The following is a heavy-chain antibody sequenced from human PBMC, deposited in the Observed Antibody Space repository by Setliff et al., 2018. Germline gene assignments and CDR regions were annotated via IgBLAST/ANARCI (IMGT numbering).Heavy chain of an antibody. D-gene: IGHD2-2*01. Sequence: SETLSLTCTVSGGSISSYYWSWIRRPAGKGLEWIGHIYIGGSANYNPSLKSRVTMSIDTSKNQFSLKLNSVTAADMAVYYCARGEGCNDGICLYQFDFWGQGTLVTGSS. CDR3: ARGEGCNDGICLYQFDF. CDR1: GGSISSYY. J-gene: IGHJ4*02. V-gene: IGHV4-4*07. CDR2: IYIGGSA.